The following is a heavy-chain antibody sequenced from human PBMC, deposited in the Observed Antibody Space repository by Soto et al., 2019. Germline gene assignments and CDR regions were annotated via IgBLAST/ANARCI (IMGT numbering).Heavy chain of an antibody. D-gene: IGHD3-10*01. CDR2: IYYSGST. CDR3: AREDGYITMVPDAFDI. Sequence: QVQLQESGPGLVKPSQTLSLTCTVSGGSISSGDYYWSWIRQPPGKGLEWIGYIYYSGSTYYNPSLKSRVTISVDTSKNQFSLKLSSVTAADTTVYYCAREDGYITMVPDAFDIWGQGTMVTVSS. CDR1: GGSISSGDYY. V-gene: IGHV4-30-4*01. J-gene: IGHJ3*02.